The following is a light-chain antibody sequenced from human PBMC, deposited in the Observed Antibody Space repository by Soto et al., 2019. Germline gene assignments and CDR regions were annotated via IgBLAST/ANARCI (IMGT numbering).Light chain of an antibody. Sequence: QSVLTQPASVSGSPGQSITISWTGTSSDVGGYNHVSWYQHSPGKAPKLILFAVSDRPSGVSHRFSGSKSGNTASLTISGLQAEDEADYYCCSYTSLSTVVFGGGTKLTVL. CDR2: AVS. CDR3: CSYTSLSTVV. V-gene: IGLV2-14*01. CDR1: SSDVGGYNH. J-gene: IGLJ2*01.